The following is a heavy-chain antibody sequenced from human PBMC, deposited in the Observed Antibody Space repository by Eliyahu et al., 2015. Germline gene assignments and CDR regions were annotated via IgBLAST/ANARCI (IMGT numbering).Heavy chain of an antibody. CDR2: ISYDGSNK. V-gene: IGHV3-30*18. D-gene: IGHD5-18*01. J-gene: IGHJ4*02. Sequence: QMQLVESGGGVVQPGRSLRLSCAAXGFXFSXYGMHWVRQAPGKGLEWVAIISYDGSNKYYADSVKGRFTISRDNSKNTLYLQMNSLRAEDTAVYYCAKDLGRGLYNYGWGGDYWGQGTLVTVSS. CDR1: GFXFSXYG. CDR3: AKDLGRGLYNYGWGGDY.